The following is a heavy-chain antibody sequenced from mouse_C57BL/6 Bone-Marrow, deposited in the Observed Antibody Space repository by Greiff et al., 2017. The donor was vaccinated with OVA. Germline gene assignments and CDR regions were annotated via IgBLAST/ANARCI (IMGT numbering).Heavy chain of an antibody. CDR2: IYPGSGST. J-gene: IGHJ1*03. Sequence: QVQLQQPGAELVKPGASVKMSCKASGYTFTSYWITWVKQRPGQGLEWIGDIYPGSGSTNYNEKFKSKATLTVDTSSSTDYMQLSSLTSEDAAVYYCARGIYYGKAYFDVWGTGTTVTVTA. D-gene: IGHD2-1*01. CDR3: ARGIYYGKAYFDV. CDR1: GYTFTSYW. V-gene: IGHV1-55*01.